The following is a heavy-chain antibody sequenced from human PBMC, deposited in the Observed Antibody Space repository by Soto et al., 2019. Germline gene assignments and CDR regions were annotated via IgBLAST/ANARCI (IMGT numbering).Heavy chain of an antibody. CDR1: GGSISSNSYY. Sequence: PSETLSLTCTVSGGSISSNSYYWDWIRQPPGKGLEWIGSMYYSGATYHNPSLQSRVTISVDTSKDQFSLHISSVTAADTAVYYCARHAAYYSVWGKSDGSDYWGQGTLVTVSS. J-gene: IGHJ4*02. V-gene: IGHV4-39*01. CDR3: ARHAAYYSVWGKSDGSDY. D-gene: IGHD3-16*01. CDR2: MYYSGAT.